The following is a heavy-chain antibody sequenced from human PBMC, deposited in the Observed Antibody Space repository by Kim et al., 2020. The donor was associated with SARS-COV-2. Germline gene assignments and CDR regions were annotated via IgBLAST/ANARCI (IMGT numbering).Heavy chain of an antibody. CDR1: GGSFSGYY. Sequence: SETLSLTCAVYGGSFSGYYWSWIRQPPGKGLEWIGEINHSGSTNYNPSLKSRVTISVDTSKNQFSLKLSSVTAADTAVYYCARERAPTIFGVVINYYGMDVWGQGTMVTVSS. CDR3: ARERAPTIFGVVINYYGMDV. CDR2: INHSGST. V-gene: IGHV4-34*01. D-gene: IGHD3-3*01. J-gene: IGHJ6*02.